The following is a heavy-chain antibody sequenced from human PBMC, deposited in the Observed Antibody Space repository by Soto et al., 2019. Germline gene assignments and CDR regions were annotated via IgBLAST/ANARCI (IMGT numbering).Heavy chain of an antibody. CDR2: IDPSDSFT. Sequence: GESLKISCKGSGYSFAGYWITWVRQKPGKGLEWMGRIDPSDSFTNYSPSFQGHVTVSVDKSISTAYLQWSSLQASDTGMYYCATTDRGSGWGVWGQGTLVTVSS. CDR3: ATTDRGSGWGV. V-gene: IGHV5-10-1*01. CDR1: GYSFAGYW. J-gene: IGHJ4*02. D-gene: IGHD6-19*01.